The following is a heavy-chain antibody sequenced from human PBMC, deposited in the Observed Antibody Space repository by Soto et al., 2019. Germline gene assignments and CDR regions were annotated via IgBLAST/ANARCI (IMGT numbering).Heavy chain of an antibody. J-gene: IGHJ3*02. CDR2: ISAYNGNT. V-gene: IGHV1-18*01. Sequence: ASVKVSCKASGYTFTSYGISWVRQAPGQGLEWMGWISAYNGNTNYAQKLQGRVNMTTDTSTSTFYMELSSLSSDDTSVYYFSIDPPPGYCSGGSCDDAFDIWGQGTMVTVSS. D-gene: IGHD2-15*01. CDR3: SIDPPPGYCSGGSCDDAFDI. CDR1: GYTFTSYG.